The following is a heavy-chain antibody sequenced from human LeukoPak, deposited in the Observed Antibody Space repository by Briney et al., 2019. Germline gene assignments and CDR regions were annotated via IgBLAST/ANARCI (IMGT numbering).Heavy chain of an antibody. V-gene: IGHV1-69*13. Sequence: SVKVSCKASGGTFSSYAISWVRQAPGQGLEWMGGIIPIFGTANYAQKFQGRVTITADESTSTAYMELSSLRSEDTAVYYCARDRNGDQRANAFDIWGQGTMVTVSS. CDR1: GGTFSSYA. D-gene: IGHD2-21*02. CDR2: IIPIFGTA. J-gene: IGHJ3*02. CDR3: ARDRNGDQRANAFDI.